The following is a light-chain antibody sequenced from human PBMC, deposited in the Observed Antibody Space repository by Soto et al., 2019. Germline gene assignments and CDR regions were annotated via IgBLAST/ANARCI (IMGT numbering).Light chain of an antibody. CDR2: GVS. CDR3: QSYTQSLWT. J-gene: IGKJ1*01. V-gene: IGKV3-20*01. CDR1: QTVTANQ. Sequence: EIVLTQSPGTLSLSPGERATLSCRTSQTVTANQLAWYQQKPGQAPSLLIYGVSTRAAGIPDRFGGSGSGTDFTLTISGLEPEDFAMYYCQSYTQSLWTFGQGTKVEI.